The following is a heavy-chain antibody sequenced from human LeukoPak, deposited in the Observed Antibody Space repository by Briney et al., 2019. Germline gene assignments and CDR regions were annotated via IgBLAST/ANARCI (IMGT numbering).Heavy chain of an antibody. Sequence: PGRSLRLSCAASEFTFSTYGMHGVRQAPGKGLEWVAVISYDGSYKFYADSVKGRFTISRDNSKSTLYLQMNSLRAEDTAVYYCAKDRYSGLNTIDYWGQGTLVTVSS. CDR2: ISYDGSYK. J-gene: IGHJ4*02. CDR1: EFTFSTYG. V-gene: IGHV3-30*18. D-gene: IGHD6-13*01. CDR3: AKDRYSGLNTIDY.